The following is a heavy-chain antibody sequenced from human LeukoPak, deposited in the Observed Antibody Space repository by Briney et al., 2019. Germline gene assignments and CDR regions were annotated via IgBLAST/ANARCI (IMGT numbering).Heavy chain of an antibody. CDR2: TYYSGST. CDR1: GGSISSGGYY. D-gene: IGHD3-16*01. V-gene: IGHV4-31*03. CDR3: ARDLSDDGSPYTHYGMAV. Sequence: SQTLSLTCSVSGGSISSGGYYWIWIRQHPGKGLEWIGYTYYSGSTYYNPSLKSRVTISVDMSKNQLSLNLSSVTAADTAVYYCARDLSDDGSPYTHYGMAVWGQGTTVTVSS. J-gene: IGHJ6*02.